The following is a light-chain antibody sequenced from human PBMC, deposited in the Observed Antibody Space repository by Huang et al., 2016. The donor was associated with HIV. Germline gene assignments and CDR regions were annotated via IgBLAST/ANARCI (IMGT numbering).Light chain of an antibody. CDR3: QQRRSWPLT. CDR1: QAIGTY. J-gene: IGKJ4*01. V-gene: IGKV3-11*01. Sequence: VLTQSPPTLSLFPGETATLSCRASQAIGTYVAWYQQSTGQGPRLLIYVGSNRAAGDPARISGAGSGTTFTLSISGLESEDFGVYYCQQRRSWPLTFGGGTKVEV. CDR2: VGS.